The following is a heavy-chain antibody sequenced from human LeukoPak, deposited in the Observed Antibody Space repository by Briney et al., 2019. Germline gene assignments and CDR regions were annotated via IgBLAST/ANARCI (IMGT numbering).Heavy chain of an antibody. Sequence: GGSLRLSCAASGFTFDDYGMSWVRQAPGKGLEWVSGINWNGGSTGYADSVKGRFTISRDNAKNSLYLQMNSLRAEDTAVYYCARVVDHDYSDYYLDYWGQGTLVTVSS. CDR1: GFTFDDYG. J-gene: IGHJ4*02. CDR2: INWNGGST. D-gene: IGHD4-11*01. CDR3: ARVVDHDYSDYYLDY. V-gene: IGHV3-20*04.